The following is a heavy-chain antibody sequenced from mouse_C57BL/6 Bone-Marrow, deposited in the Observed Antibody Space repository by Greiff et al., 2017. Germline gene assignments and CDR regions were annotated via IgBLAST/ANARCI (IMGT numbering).Heavy chain of an antibody. CDR1: GFNIKDDY. Sequence: VQLQQSGAELVRPGASVKLSCTASGFNIKDDYMHWVKQRPEQGLEWIGWIDPENGDTEYASKFQGKATITADTSSNTAYLQLSSLTSEDTAVYYCTTLDYYGSSDYYAMDYWGQGTSVTVSS. D-gene: IGHD1-1*01. J-gene: IGHJ4*01. V-gene: IGHV14-4*01. CDR3: TTLDYYGSSDYYAMDY. CDR2: IDPENGDT.